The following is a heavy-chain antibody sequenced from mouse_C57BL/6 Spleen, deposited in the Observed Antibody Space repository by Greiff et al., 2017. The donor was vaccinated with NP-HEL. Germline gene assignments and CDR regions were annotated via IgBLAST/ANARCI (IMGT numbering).Heavy chain of an antibody. J-gene: IGHJ3*01. CDR3: ARVGGDYDEAAWFAY. D-gene: IGHD2-4*01. CDR1: GYTFTDYY. CDR2: INPYNGGT. Sequence: EVQLQQSGPVLVKPGASVKMSCKASGYTFTDYYMNWVKQSHGKSLEWIGVINPYNGGTSYNQKFKGKATLTVDKSSSTAYMELNSLTSEDSAVYYCARVGGDYDEAAWFAYWGQGTLVTVSA. V-gene: IGHV1-19*01.